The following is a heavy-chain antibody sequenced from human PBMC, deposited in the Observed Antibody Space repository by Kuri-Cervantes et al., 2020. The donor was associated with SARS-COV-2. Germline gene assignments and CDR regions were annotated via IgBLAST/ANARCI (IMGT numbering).Heavy chain of an antibody. CDR3: ARGGNFWSGYYSVSYYYYGMDV. V-gene: IGHV1-18*04. Sequence: ASVKVSCKASGYTFTSYGISWVRQAPGQGLEWMGWISAYNGNTNYAQKLQGRVTMTTDTSTSTAYMELRSLRSDDTAVYYCARGGNFWSGYYSVSYYYYGMDVWGQGTTVTGSS. CDR1: GYTFTSYG. CDR2: ISAYNGNT. D-gene: IGHD3-3*01. J-gene: IGHJ6*02.